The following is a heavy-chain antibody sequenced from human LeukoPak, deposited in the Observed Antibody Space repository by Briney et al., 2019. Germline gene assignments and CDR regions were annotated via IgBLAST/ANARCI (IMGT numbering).Heavy chain of an antibody. V-gene: IGHV4-39*07. J-gene: IGHJ3*02. CDR1: GGSISSSSYY. Sequence: SETLSLTCTVSGGSISSSSYYWGWIRQPPGKGLEWIGSIYYSGSTYYNPSLKSRVTMSVDTSKNQFSLKLSSVTAADTAVYYCARDLYIDSSGYDAFDIWGQGTMVTVSS. D-gene: IGHD3-22*01. CDR3: ARDLYIDSSGYDAFDI. CDR2: IYYSGST.